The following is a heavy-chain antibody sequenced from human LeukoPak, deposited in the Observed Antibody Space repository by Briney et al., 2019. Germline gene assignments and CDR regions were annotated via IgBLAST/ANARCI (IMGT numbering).Heavy chain of an antibody. CDR1: GYTFTSYG. CDR2: INPNGGST. Sequence: ASVKVSCKTSGYTFTSYGISWVRQAPGQGPEWMGIINPNGGSTRYAQKFQGRVTMTRDMSTSTVYMELSSLRSDDTAVYYCAKAGGSYSDFDYWGQGTLVTVSS. D-gene: IGHD1-26*01. V-gene: IGHV1-46*01. CDR3: AKAGGSYSDFDY. J-gene: IGHJ4*02.